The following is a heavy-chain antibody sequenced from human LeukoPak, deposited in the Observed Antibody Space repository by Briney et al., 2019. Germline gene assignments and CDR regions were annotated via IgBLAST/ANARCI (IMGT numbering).Heavy chain of an antibody. CDR2: IIPIFGTA. D-gene: IGHD3-10*01. Sequence: ASVKVSCKASGGTFSNYAISWVRQAPGQGLEWMGGIIPIFGTANYAQKFRGRVTITADKSTRTAYMELSSLRSEDTAVYYCAKDLDYYGSGSAFDYWGQGTLVTVSS. CDR1: GGTFSNYA. V-gene: IGHV1-69*06. J-gene: IGHJ4*02. CDR3: AKDLDYYGSGSAFDY.